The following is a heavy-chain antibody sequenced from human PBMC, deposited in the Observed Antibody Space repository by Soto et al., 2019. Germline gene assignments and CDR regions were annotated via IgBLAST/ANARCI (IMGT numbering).Heavy chain of an antibody. Sequence: EVQLVESGGGLVQPGGSLRLSCAASGFTFSSYWMSWVRQAPGKGLEWVANIKQDGSEKYYVDSVKGRFTISRDNAKNSLYLQMNSLRAEDTAVYYCARDGITVTPASGDYWGQGTLVTVSS. CDR1: GFTFSSYW. V-gene: IGHV3-7*01. CDR3: ARDGITVTPASGDY. J-gene: IGHJ4*02. D-gene: IGHD4-17*01. CDR2: IKQDGSEK.